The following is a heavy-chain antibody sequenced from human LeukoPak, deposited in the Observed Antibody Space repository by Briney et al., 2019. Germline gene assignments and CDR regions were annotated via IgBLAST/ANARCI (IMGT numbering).Heavy chain of an antibody. CDR2: IYYSGST. V-gene: IGHV4-59*08. J-gene: IGHJ2*01. D-gene: IGHD4-17*01. CDR3: ATTTVTTRFFDL. CDR1: GGSISSYY. Sequence: SETLSLTCTVSGGSISSYYWSWIRQPPGKGLEWIGYIYYSGSTNYNPSLKSRVTISVDTSKNQFSLKLSSVTAADTAVYYCATTTVTTRFFDLWGRGTLVTVSS.